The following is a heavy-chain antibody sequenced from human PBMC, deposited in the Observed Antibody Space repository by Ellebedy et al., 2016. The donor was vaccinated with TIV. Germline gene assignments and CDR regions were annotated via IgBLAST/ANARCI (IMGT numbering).Heavy chain of an antibody. CDR1: GDSVSRNSVA. D-gene: IGHD2-15*01. CDR2: TYYRSKWYN. J-gene: IGHJ5*02. Sequence: SCAISGDSVSRNSVAWNWIRQSPSRGLEWLGRTYYRSKWYNDYAVSVKSRITINPDTSKNQFSLQLNSVTPEDTAVYYCARDDCSGGSCHWWFAPWGQGTLVTVSS. CDR3: ARDDCSGGSCHWWFAP. V-gene: IGHV6-1*01.